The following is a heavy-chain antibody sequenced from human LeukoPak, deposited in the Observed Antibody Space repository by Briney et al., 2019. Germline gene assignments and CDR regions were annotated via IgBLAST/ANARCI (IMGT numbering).Heavy chain of an antibody. J-gene: IGHJ4*02. CDR2: IYYSGST. CDR1: GGSISSSSYY. D-gene: IGHD1-1*01. Sequence: SETLSLTCTVSGGSISSSSYYWGWIRQPPGKGLEWIGSIYYSGSTYYNPSLKSRVTISVDTSKNQFSLKLSSVTAADTAVYYCARGPRLGSFDYWGQGTLVTVSS. CDR3: ARGPRLGSFDY. V-gene: IGHV4-39*07.